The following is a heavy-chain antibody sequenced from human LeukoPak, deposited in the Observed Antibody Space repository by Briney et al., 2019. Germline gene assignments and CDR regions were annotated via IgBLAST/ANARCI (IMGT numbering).Heavy chain of an antibody. CDR1: GFIFNNYA. Sequence: GGSLRLSCAASGFIFNNYAMSWVRQAPGKGLEWVSAISGSGGGTYYSDSVKGRFTISRDNSKNTLYLQMNSLRAEDTAVYYCAKDPYFNWGQGTLVTVSS. CDR2: ISGSGGGT. V-gene: IGHV3-23*01. D-gene: IGHD2-21*01. CDR3: AKDPYFN. J-gene: IGHJ4*02.